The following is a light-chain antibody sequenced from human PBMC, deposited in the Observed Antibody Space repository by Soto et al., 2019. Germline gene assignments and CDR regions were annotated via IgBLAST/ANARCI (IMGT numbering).Light chain of an antibody. CDR3: QQYNNWPLWT. V-gene: IGKV3-15*01. Sequence: EIVMTQSPATLSVSPGERATLSCRASQSISSNLAWYQQKPGQAPRLLIYGASTRATGIPARFSGSGSGTYFTLTISSLQSEDFAVYYCQQYNNWPLWTFGQGTKVEIK. CDR1: QSISSN. J-gene: IGKJ1*01. CDR2: GAS.